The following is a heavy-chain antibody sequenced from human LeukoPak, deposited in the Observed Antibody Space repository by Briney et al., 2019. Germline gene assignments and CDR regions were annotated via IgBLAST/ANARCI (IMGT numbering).Heavy chain of an antibody. J-gene: IGHJ4*02. CDR1: GYTFTSYG. V-gene: IGHV1-18*01. D-gene: IGHD6-13*01. CDR3: ARDSLGYSSSWYSPGG. Sequence: GASVKVSCKASGYTFTSYGISWVRQAPGQGLEWMGWISAYNGNTNYAQKLQGRVTMTTDTSTSTAYMELRSLRSDDTAVYYCARDSLGYSSSWYSPGGWGQGTLVTVSS. CDR2: ISAYNGNT.